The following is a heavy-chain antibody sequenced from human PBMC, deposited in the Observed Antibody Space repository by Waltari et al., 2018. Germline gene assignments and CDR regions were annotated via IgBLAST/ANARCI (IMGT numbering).Heavy chain of an antibody. CDR1: GFTFSSYA. D-gene: IGHD5-12*01. CDR3: AKEGWLRFIDS. J-gene: IGHJ4*02. V-gene: IGHV3-23*01. Sequence: EVQLLESGGGLVQPGGSLRLSCAASGFTFSSYAMSWVRQAPGTGLEWVSGISVSGGSTDYAAAVKGRFIISRDNSRNTIDLQMNSLRAEDTAVYYCAKEGWLRFIDSWGQGTLVTVSS. CDR2: ISVSGGST.